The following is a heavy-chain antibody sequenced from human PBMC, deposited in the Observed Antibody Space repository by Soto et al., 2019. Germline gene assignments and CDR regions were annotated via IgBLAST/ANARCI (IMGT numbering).Heavy chain of an antibody. D-gene: IGHD3-22*01. V-gene: IGHV3-74*01. J-gene: IGHJ4*02. CDR3: ARDPSGYPYYFDY. CDR1: GFTFSSYW. CDR2: INSDGSST. Sequence: GGSLRLSCAASGFTFSSYWMHWVRQAPGKGLVWVSRINSDGSSTSYAGSVKGRFTISRDNAKNTLYLQMNSLRAEDTAVYYCARDPSGYPYYFDYWGQGTLVTVSS.